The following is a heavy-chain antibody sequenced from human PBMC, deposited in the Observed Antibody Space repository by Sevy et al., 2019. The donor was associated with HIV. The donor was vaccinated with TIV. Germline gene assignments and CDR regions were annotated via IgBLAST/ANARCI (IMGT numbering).Heavy chain of an antibody. D-gene: IGHD6-19*01. J-gene: IGHJ5*02. Sequence: GESLKISCKGSGYSFTSYWIGWVRQMPGKGLEWMGIIYPGDSDTRYSPSFQGQVTISADKSISTAYLQWSSLKASDTAMYYCARQSSYSSGWPNWFDPWGQGTLVTVSS. CDR1: GYSFTSYW. V-gene: IGHV5-51*01. CDR2: IYPGDSDT. CDR3: ARQSSYSSGWPNWFDP.